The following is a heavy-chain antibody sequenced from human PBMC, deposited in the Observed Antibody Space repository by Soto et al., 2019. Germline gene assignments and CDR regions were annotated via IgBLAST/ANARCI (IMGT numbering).Heavy chain of an antibody. CDR1: GNTFTSYG. D-gene: IGHD2-21*01. Sequence: ASVKVSCKASGNTFTSYGISWVRQAPGQGLEWMGWISAYNGNTNYAQKLQGRVTMTTDTSTSTAYMELRSLRSDDTAVYYCASNRVILPPDYWGQGTLVTVSS. V-gene: IGHV1-18*01. CDR2: ISAYNGNT. J-gene: IGHJ4*02. CDR3: ASNRVILPPDY.